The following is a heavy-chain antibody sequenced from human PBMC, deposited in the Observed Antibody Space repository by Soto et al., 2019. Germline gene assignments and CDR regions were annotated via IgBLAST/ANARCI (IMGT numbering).Heavy chain of an antibody. V-gene: IGHV4-59*11. J-gene: IGHJ4*02. CDR3: ARYSMVPVDDFDF. D-gene: IGHD3-10*01. CDR1: GDSLKNHY. Sequence: SETLSLTCSVSGDSLKNHYWAWIRHSPGKGLEWIGNIYDSGSTNYSPALKSRVSMSVDTSKNLFSLKMNSVTAADTAVYYCARYSMVPVDDFDFWCQGIVVTVFS. CDR2: IYDSGST.